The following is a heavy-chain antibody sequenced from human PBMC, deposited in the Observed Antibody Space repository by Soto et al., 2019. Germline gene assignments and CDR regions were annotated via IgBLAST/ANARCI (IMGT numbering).Heavy chain of an antibody. Sequence: PSXTPSLTCTVSGGSIGNYYWSWIRQPPGKALQWIGHXYYSGXPTTNPQLNSRXAISVATSXTQLHLKLTSVTAEDTDVYFCARHRRQAGSFGYWGQGTLVTVYS. J-gene: IGHJ4*02. CDR3: ARHRRQAGSFGY. CDR2: XYYSGXP. V-gene: IGHV4-59*08. D-gene: IGHD6-19*01. CDR1: GGSIGNYY.